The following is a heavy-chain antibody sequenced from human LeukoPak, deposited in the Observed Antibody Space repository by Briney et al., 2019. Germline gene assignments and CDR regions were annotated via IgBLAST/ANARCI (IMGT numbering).Heavy chain of an antibody. D-gene: IGHD5-18*01. Sequence: GASVTVSCKASGYTFTCYYMHWVRQAPGQGREWMGIINPSGGSTSYAQKFQGRVTMTRDTSTSTVFMELSSLRSEDTAVYYCARGVDTTRGLWLYGMDVWGQGTTVTVSS. CDR2: INPSGGST. CDR1: GYTFTCYY. V-gene: IGHV1-46*01. CDR3: ARGVDTTRGLWLYGMDV. J-gene: IGHJ6*02.